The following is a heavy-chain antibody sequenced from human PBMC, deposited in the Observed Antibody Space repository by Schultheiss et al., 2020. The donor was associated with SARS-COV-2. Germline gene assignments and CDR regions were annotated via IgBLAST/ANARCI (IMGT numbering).Heavy chain of an antibody. CDR2: IYTSGST. CDR1: GGSISSYY. V-gene: IGHV4-4*07. Sequence: SQTLSLTCTVSGGSISSYYWSWIRQPPGKGLEWIGRIYTSGSTNYNPSLKSRVTMSVDTSKNQFSLKLSSVTAADTAVYYCARDYCSGGSCQRGRFDYWGQGTLVTVSS. J-gene: IGHJ4*02. CDR3: ARDYCSGGSCQRGRFDY. D-gene: IGHD2-15*01.